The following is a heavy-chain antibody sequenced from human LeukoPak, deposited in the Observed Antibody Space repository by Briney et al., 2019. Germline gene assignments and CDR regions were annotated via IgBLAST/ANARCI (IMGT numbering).Heavy chain of an antibody. D-gene: IGHD6-6*01. CDR2: INHSGST. Sequence: TSETLSLTCAVYGGSFSGYYWSWIRQPPGKGLEWIGEINHSGSTNYNPSPKSRVTISVDTSKNQFSLKLSSVTAADTAVYYCARAPIAAPHFDYWGQGTLVTVSS. CDR3: ARAPIAAPHFDY. J-gene: IGHJ4*02. CDR1: GGSFSGYY. V-gene: IGHV4-34*01.